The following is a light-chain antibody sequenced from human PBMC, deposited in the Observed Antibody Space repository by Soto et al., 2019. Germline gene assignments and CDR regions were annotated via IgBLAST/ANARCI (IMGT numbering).Light chain of an antibody. J-gene: IGKJ2*01. CDR3: QQRSIWPPYT. CDR2: DAS. CDR1: QSVRTY. Sequence: EIVLTQSPATLSLSPGERATLSCRASQSVRTYLAWYQQKPGQAPRLLIYDASNRATGIPARFSGSGSGTDFTLTISSLEPEDFAVYYCQQRSIWPPYTFGQGTELEIK. V-gene: IGKV3-11*01.